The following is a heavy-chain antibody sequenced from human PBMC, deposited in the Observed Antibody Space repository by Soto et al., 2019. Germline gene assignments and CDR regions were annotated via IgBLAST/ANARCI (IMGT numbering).Heavy chain of an antibody. Sequence: PGGSLRLSCAASGFTFSSYGMQWVRQAPGKGLEWLALIWYDGSNIDYADSVKGRFTISRDNSKNTLFLQMNSLGVEDTAVYYCVRRQQVARDWGQGTQVTVSS. CDR1: GFTFSSYG. D-gene: IGHD6-13*01. CDR3: VRRQQVARD. CDR2: IWYDGSNI. V-gene: IGHV3-33*01. J-gene: IGHJ4*02.